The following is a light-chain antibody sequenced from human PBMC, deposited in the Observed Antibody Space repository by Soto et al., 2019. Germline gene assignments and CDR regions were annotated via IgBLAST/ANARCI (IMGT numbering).Light chain of an antibody. CDR1: KSVSSN. V-gene: IGKV3-15*01. CDR3: QQYNNWPDMYT. Sequence: EIVMTQSLATLSVSPGERATLSCRASKSVSSNLAWYQQKPGQAPRLLIYGASTRATGIPARFSGSGSGTEFTLTISSLQSEDFAVYYCQQYNNWPDMYTFGQGTKLEIK. J-gene: IGKJ2*01. CDR2: GAS.